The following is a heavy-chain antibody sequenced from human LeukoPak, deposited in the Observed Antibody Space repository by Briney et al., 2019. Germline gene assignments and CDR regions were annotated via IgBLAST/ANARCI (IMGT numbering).Heavy chain of an antibody. CDR2: IYTSGST. Sequence: SETLSLTCIVSGGSISGYYWSWIRQPAGKRLEWIGRIYTSGSTNYNPSLKSRVTMSVDTSKNHFSLRMTSVTAADTAVYYCTRDQRGYGSGWYNYYHYMDVWGKGTTVTVSS. D-gene: IGHD6-19*01. J-gene: IGHJ6*03. CDR3: TRDQRGYGSGWYNYYHYMDV. V-gene: IGHV4-4*07. CDR1: GGSISGYY.